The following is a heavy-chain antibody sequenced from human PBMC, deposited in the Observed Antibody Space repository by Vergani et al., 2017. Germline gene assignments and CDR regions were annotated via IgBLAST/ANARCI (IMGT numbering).Heavy chain of an antibody. CDR1: GGSVSSGSYY. J-gene: IGHJ6*03. Sequence: QVQLQESGPGLVKPSETLSLTCTVSGGSVSSGSYYWSWIRQPAGKGLEWIGYIYYSGSTNYNPSLKSRVTISVDTSKNQFSLKLSSVTAADTAVYYCARIXRQLRFLERLYYYYYMDVWGKGTTVTVSS. D-gene: IGHD3-3*01. CDR3: ARIXRQLRFLERLYYYYYMDV. V-gene: IGHV4-61*10. CDR2: IYYSGST.